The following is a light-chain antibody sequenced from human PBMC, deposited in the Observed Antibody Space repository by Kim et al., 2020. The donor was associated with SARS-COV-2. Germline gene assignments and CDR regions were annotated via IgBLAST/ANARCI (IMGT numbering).Light chain of an antibody. CDR1: QSITSW. Sequence: FPLTASVGGRVTISCRASQSITSWLAWYQQKPGKAPKLLIYKASTLESGVPSRFSGSASGTEFTLTISSLQPDDFATYYCQQYNTFGQGTKVDIK. CDR2: KAS. J-gene: IGKJ1*01. CDR3: QQYNT. V-gene: IGKV1-5*03.